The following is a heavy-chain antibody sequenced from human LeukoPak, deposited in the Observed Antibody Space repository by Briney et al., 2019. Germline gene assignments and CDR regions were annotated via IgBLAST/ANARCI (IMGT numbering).Heavy chain of an antibody. D-gene: IGHD6-19*01. Sequence: TGGSPRLSCAASGFTFSSYWMSWVRQAPGKGLEWVANIKQDGSEKYYVDSVKGRFTISRDNAKNSLYLQMNSLRAEDTAVYYCARSVAGIRYYYYYMDVWGKGTTVTVSS. V-gene: IGHV3-7*01. CDR3: ARSVAGIRYYYYYMDV. J-gene: IGHJ6*03. CDR2: IKQDGSEK. CDR1: GFTFSSYW.